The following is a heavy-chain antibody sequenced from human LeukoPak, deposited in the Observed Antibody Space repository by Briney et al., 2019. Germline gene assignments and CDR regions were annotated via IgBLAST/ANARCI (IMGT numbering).Heavy chain of an antibody. CDR1: GYTFTSYD. CDR2: MNPNSGNT. V-gene: IGHV1-8*01. Sequence: GASVTVSCKASGYTFTSYDINWVRQATGQGLEWMGWMNPNSGNTGYAQKFQGRVTMTRNTSISTAYMELSSLRSEDTAVYYCARSIPRGYDFWSGYYRRYYYYYMDVWGKGTTVTVSS. CDR3: ARSIPRGYDFWSGYYRRYYYYYMDV. J-gene: IGHJ6*03. D-gene: IGHD3-3*01.